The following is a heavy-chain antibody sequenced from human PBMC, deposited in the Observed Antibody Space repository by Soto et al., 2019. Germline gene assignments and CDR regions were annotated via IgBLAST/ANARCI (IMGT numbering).Heavy chain of an antibody. V-gene: IGHV1-69*01. CDR1: GGSFNNYA. CDR3: AVAMVREILIFESSGMHV. Sequence: QVHLVQSGAEVKKPGSSVKVSCKTSGGSFNNYAVSWVRQAPGQGLEWMGGSIPNFDTPNYAQKFQDRVTIIAEESTSTVYMELRSLRSNDTAVYYCAVAMVREILIFESSGMHVWGQGTTVIVSS. CDR2: SIPNFDTP. J-gene: IGHJ6*02. D-gene: IGHD3-10*01.